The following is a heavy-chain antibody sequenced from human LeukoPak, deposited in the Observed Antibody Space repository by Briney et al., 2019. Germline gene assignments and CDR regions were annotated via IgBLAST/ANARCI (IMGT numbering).Heavy chain of an antibody. V-gene: IGHV1-2*02. CDR3: AFSLVVPAAQPSPYYYYYYMDV. D-gene: IGHD2-2*01. CDR1: GYTFTGYY. Sequence: ASVKVSCKASGYTFTGYYMHWVRQAPGQGLEWMGWINPNSDGTNYAQKSQGRVTMTRDTSISTAYMELSRLRSDDTAVYYCAFSLVVPAAQPSPYYYYYYMDVWGKGTTVTVSS. J-gene: IGHJ6*03. CDR2: INPNSDGT.